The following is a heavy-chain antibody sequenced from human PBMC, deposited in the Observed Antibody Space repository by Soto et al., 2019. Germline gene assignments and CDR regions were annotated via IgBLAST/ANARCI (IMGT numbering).Heavy chain of an antibody. Sequence: QVQLAQSGAEVKKPGASVKVSCKASGYSFTRYGISWVRQAPGQGLEWMGWISGYNANTNYPENLQGRVTMTTDTSTSTAYMDVRNLISDDTAVYYCARMGDVPYYYYGLDVWGQGTTVTVSS. V-gene: IGHV1-18*01. J-gene: IGHJ6*02. CDR2: ISGYNANT. CDR1: GYSFTRYG. D-gene: IGHD3-16*01. CDR3: ARMGDVPYYYYGLDV.